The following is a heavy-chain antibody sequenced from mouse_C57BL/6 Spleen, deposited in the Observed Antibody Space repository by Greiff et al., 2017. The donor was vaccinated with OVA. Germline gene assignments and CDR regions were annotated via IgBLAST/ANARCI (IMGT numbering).Heavy chain of an antibody. V-gene: IGHV1-26*01. CDR2: INPNNGGT. CDR3: ARALLRYFDY. Sequence: VQLQQSGPELVKPGASVKISCKASGYTFTDYYMNWVKQSHGKSLEWIGDINPNNGGTSYNQKFKGKATLTVDKSSSTAYMELRSLTSEDPAVYYCARALLRYFDYWGQGTTLTVSS. CDR1: GYTFTDYY. D-gene: IGHD1-1*01. J-gene: IGHJ2*01.